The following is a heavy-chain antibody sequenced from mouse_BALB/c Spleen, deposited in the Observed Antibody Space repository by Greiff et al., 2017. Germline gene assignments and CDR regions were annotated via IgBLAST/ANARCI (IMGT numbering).Heavy chain of an antibody. CDR2: INPSNGRT. D-gene: IGHD2-2*01. J-gene: IGHJ3*01. CDR1: GYTFTSYW. CDR3: ARLMGGYDGGAWFAY. Sequence: QVQLQQPGAELVKPGASVKLSCKASGYTFTSYWMHWVKQRPGQGLEWIGEINPSNGRTNYNEKFKSKATLTVDKSSSTAYMQLSSLTSEDSAVYYCARLMGGYDGGAWFAYWGQGTLVTVSA. V-gene: IGHV1S81*02.